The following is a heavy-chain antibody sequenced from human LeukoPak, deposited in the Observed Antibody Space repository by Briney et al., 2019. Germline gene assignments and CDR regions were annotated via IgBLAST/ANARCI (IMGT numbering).Heavy chain of an antibody. V-gene: IGHV3-23*01. D-gene: IGHD3-16*01. CDR2: ISGSGGST. Sequence: GGSLRLSCAASGFTFSSYAMSWVRQAPGKGLEWVSAISGSGGSTYYADSVKGRFTISRDNSKNALYLQMNSLRAEDTAVYYCAKVNSDYVWGATHIWGQGSMVTVSS. CDR3: AKVNSDYVWGATHI. J-gene: IGHJ3*02. CDR1: GFTFSSYA.